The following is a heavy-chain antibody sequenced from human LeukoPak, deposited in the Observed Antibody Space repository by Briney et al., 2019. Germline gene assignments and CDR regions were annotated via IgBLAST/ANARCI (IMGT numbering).Heavy chain of an antibody. V-gene: IGHV4-4*07. CDR2: IYTSGSI. D-gene: IGHD2-2*01. CDR1: GCSITSYY. J-gene: IGHJ5*02. CDR3: ARVRTGYCSSTSCRGWFDP. Sequence: SETLSLTCTVSGCSITSYYWSWIRQPAGKGLEWIGRIYTSGSINYNPSLKSRVTMSVDTSKNQFSLKLSSVTAADTAVYYCARVRTGYCSSTSCRGWFDPWGQGTLVTVSS.